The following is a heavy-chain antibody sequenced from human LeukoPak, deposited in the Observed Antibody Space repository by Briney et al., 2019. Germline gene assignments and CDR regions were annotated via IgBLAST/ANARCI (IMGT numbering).Heavy chain of an antibody. J-gene: IGHJ4*02. CDR3: AREGESSGTYFDF. D-gene: IGHD1-26*01. V-gene: IGHV1-2*06. Sequence: ASVKVSCKTSGFLFTAYYIHWVRQAPGQGLEWMGRITAHSGVTNSAQKFQGRVTMTRDMSINTAYMELSRLDSDDTAVYYCAREGESSGTYFDFWGQGTLVTVSS. CDR2: ITAHSGVT. CDR1: GFLFTAYY.